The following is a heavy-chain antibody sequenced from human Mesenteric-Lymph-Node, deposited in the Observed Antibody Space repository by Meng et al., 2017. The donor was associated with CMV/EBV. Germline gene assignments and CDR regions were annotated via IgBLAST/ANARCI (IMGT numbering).Heavy chain of an antibody. CDR2: IIPGLGIT. CDR1: FRSYA. CDR3: ATSPCTSSRCYTSYWYFDL. D-gene: IGHD2-2*02. V-gene: IGHV1-69*10. Sequence: FRSYAISWMRQAPGQGLEWMGGIIPGLGITNYAQKFQGRVTLTADESTRTAYMELSNLRSEDTAVFYCATSPCTSSRCYTSYWYFDLWGLGTLVTVSS. J-gene: IGHJ2*01.